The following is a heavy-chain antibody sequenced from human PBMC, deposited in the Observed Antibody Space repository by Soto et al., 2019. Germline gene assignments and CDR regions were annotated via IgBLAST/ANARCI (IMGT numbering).Heavy chain of an antibody. D-gene: IGHD2-8*01. CDR2: ISFTGSIT. CDR1: GFPFGDYY. J-gene: IGHJ5*02. V-gene: IGHV3-11*01. CDR3: ARYLQKAANHTNGCDP. Sequence: QVQLVESGGALVKPGGSLRLSCAASGFPFGDYYMSWIRQAPGKGLEWVSYISFTGSITYYADSVRGRFTISRDNARSSLYLQTNSLRGEDTAVYYCARYLQKAANHTNGCDPWGQAAVVTVSS.